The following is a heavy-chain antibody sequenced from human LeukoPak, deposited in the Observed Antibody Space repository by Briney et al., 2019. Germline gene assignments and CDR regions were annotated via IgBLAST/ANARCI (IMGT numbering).Heavy chain of an antibody. V-gene: IGHV4-39*07. CDR1: GGSISSSSYY. CDR3: ARAHSSSWYIYYFDY. D-gene: IGHD6-13*01. J-gene: IGHJ4*02. Sequence: PSETLSLTCTVSGGSISSSSYYWGWIRQPPGKGLEWIGSIYYSGSTYYNPSLKSRVTISVDTSKNQFSLKLSSVTAADTAVYYCARAHSSSWYIYYFDYWGQGTLVTVSS. CDR2: IYYSGST.